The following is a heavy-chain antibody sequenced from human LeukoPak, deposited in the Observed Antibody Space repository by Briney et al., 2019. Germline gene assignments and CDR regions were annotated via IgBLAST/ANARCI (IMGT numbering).Heavy chain of an antibody. D-gene: IGHD5-18*01. V-gene: IGHV3-23*01. CDR1: GFTFSSYA. J-gene: IGHJ6*02. Sequence: GGSLRVSCAASGFTFSSYAMSWVRQAPGKGLEWVSAISGSGGSTYYADSVKGRFTISRDNAKNSLYLQMNSLRAEDTAVYYCARDGYSYGYYYYYYGMDVWGQGTTVTVSS. CDR2: ISGSGGST. CDR3: ARDGYSYGYYYYYYGMDV.